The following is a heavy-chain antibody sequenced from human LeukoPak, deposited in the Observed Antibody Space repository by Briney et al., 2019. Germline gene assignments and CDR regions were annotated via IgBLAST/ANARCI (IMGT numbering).Heavy chain of an antibody. J-gene: IGHJ4*02. CDR1: GGSISNYH. Sequence: PSETLSLTCTVSGGSISNYHRSWIRQPAGKGLEWIGQIHTSGSTNYNPPLKSRVTVSIDTPENQLSLTIRSVTAADTAIYYCARRHISSGWSFDYWGQGTLVTVSS. CDR3: ARRHISSGWSFDY. CDR2: IHTSGST. D-gene: IGHD6-19*01. V-gene: IGHV4-4*07.